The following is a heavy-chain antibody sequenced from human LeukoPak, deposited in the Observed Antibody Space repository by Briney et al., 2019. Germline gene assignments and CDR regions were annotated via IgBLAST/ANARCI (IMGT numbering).Heavy chain of an antibody. Sequence: GGSLRLSCAASGFTFSSYAMHWVRQAPGKGLEWVAVISYDGSNKYYADSVKGRFTISRDNSKNTLYLQMNSLRAEDTAVYYCARGPSTYYYDSSGYPLGYWGQGTLVTVSS. CDR2: ISYDGSNK. V-gene: IGHV3-30-3*01. J-gene: IGHJ4*02. CDR3: ARGPSTYYYDSSGYPLGY. CDR1: GFTFSSYA. D-gene: IGHD3-22*01.